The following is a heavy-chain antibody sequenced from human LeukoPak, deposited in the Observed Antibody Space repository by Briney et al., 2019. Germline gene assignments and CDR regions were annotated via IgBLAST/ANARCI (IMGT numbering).Heavy chain of an antibody. CDR1: GFTFSSFW. Sequence: GGSLRLSCAAAGFTFSSFWMTWVRQAPGKGLEWVANIRQDGSEKYYVDSVKGRFTISRDNAKNSLYLQMNSLRAGDTAVYYCARDARGDGFDVWGQGTMVTVSS. D-gene: IGHD3-10*01. CDR2: IRQDGSEK. CDR3: ARDARGDGFDV. V-gene: IGHV3-7*04. J-gene: IGHJ3*01.